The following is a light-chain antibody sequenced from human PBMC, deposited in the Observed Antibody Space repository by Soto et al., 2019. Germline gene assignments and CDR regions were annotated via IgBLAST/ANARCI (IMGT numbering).Light chain of an antibody. J-gene: IGKJ1*01. V-gene: IGKV3-20*01. CDR2: GAS. CDR1: QSVSSSY. CDR3: QQYGSSPPTWT. Sequence: EIVLTQSPGTLSLSPGERATLSCRASQSVSSSYLAWYQQKPGQAPRLLIYGASSRATGIPDRFSGSGSGTDFTVTISRLEPEDFAVYYCQQYGSSPPTWTVGQGTKVEIK.